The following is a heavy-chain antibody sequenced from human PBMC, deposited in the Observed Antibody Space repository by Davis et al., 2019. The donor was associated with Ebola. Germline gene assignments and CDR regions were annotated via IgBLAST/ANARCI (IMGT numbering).Heavy chain of an antibody. J-gene: IGHJ3*01. V-gene: IGHV3-23*01. CDR1: GFSFSNYE. Sequence: GGSLRLSCAASGFSFSNYEMSWVRQPPGKGLEWVSTISGSGGSTYYADSVQGRFTISRDNSKNTLYLQMNGLRVEDTAIYYCAKDNRNIWSEVWGQGTMVTVSS. CDR3: AKDNRNIWSEV. CDR2: ISGSGGST. D-gene: IGHD2/OR15-2a*01.